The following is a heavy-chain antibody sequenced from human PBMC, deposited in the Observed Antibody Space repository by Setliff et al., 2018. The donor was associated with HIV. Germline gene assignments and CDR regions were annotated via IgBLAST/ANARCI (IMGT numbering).Heavy chain of an antibody. J-gene: IGHJ4*02. CDR2: INPNSDDS. V-gene: IGHV1-2*02. Sequence: GASVKVSCKASGYTFIDYFIHWVRQAPGQGLEWMAYINPNSDDSKTAQKFQGRVTVTRDTSIATAYMELSSLTSGDTAVYHCARDYFPHSRRNFGSGDYFHFWGQGSRVTVSS. D-gene: IGHD3-10*01. CDR3: ARDYFPHSRRNFGSGDYFHF. CDR1: GYTFIDYF.